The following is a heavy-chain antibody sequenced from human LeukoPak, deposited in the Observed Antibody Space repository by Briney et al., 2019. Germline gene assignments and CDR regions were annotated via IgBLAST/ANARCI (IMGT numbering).Heavy chain of an antibody. CDR3: ARASGEWIVALDY. Sequence: GGSLRLSCAASGFTFSDYYMSWIRQAPGKGLEWVSYISSSGSTIYYADSVKGRFTISRDNAKNSLYLQMNSLRVEDTAVYYCARASGEWIVALDYWGQGIPVTVSS. CDR1: GFTFSDYY. CDR2: ISSSGSTI. J-gene: IGHJ4*02. D-gene: IGHD3-16*01. V-gene: IGHV3-11*04.